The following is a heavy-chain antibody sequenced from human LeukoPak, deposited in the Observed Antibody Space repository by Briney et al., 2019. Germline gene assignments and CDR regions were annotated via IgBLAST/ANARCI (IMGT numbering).Heavy chain of an antibody. Sequence: GGSLRLSCAASGFPLRSYSINWVRQAPGKGLEWVSYISSGGSAIYYVDSVKGRFTVSRDNAKNSLFLQMNSPRAEDTAVYYCVRVKGSYFDYWGQGALVTVSS. V-gene: IGHV3-48*01. CDR1: GFPLRSYS. CDR3: VRVKGSYFDY. D-gene: IGHD2-15*01. J-gene: IGHJ4*02. CDR2: ISSGGSAI.